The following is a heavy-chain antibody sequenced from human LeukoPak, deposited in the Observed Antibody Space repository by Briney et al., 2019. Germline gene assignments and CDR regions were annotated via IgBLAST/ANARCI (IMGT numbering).Heavy chain of an antibody. CDR1: GYTFTSYY. Sequence: ASVKVSCKASGYTFTSYYMHWVRQAPGQGLEWMGIIKPSGGTTNYAQKFQGRVTMTRDTSTSTVYMELSSLRSEDTAVYYCARFAVHRRIAVTGQFGLDYWGRGTLVTVSS. J-gene: IGHJ4*02. CDR2: IKPSGGTT. D-gene: IGHD6-19*01. CDR3: ARFAVHRRIAVTGQFGLDY. V-gene: IGHV1-46*01.